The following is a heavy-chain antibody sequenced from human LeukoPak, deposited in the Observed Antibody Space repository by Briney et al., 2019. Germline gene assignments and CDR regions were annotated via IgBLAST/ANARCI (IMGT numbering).Heavy chain of an antibody. CDR2: IYYSGST. CDR3: ARELGGPGYFDY. D-gene: IGHD7-27*01. J-gene: IGHJ4*02. V-gene: IGHV4-30-4*08. Sequence: SETLSLTYAVSSGSISSGDYFWHWIRQPPGKGLEWIGYIYYSGSTYYNPSLKSRLTISVDMSKNQFSLKLSSVTAADTAVYYCARELGGPGYFDYWGQGTLVTVSS. CDR1: SGSISSGDYF.